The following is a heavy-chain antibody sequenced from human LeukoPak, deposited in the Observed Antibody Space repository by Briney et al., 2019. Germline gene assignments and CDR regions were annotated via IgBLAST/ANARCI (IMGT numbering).Heavy chain of an antibody. D-gene: IGHD2-21*02. CDR1: GFTFSSFE. J-gene: IGHJ1*01. V-gene: IGHV3-20*04. CDR3: ATGGEYVGDLKYEYFQH. Sequence: GGSLRLSCAASGFTFSSFEMKWVRQAPGKGLEWVSGINWNGGSTSYADSVKGRFTISRDNAKNSLYLQMNSLRPEDTALYYCATGGEYVGDLKYEYFQHWGQGTLVTVSS. CDR2: INWNGGST.